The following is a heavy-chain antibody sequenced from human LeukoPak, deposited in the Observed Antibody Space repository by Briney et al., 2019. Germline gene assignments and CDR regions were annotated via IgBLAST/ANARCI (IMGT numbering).Heavy chain of an antibody. CDR3: ARDPTLIEMATVHYFDY. V-gene: IGHV3-21*01. CDR2: ISSSSSYI. D-gene: IGHD5-24*01. Sequence: PGGSLRLSCAASGFTFSSYSMNWVRQAPGKGLEGVSSISSSSSYIYYADSVKGRFTISRDNAKNSLYLQMNSLRAEDTAVYYCARDPTLIEMATVHYFDYWGQGTLVTVSS. CDR1: GFTFSSYS. J-gene: IGHJ4*02.